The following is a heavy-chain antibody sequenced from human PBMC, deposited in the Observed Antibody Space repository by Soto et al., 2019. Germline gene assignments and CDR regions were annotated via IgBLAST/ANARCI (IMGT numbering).Heavy chain of an antibody. CDR2: ISSSSSTI. J-gene: IGHJ2*01. CDR3: ARDQRVVVTALNYWYFDL. V-gene: IGHV3-48*02. CDR1: GFTFSSYS. Sequence: QPGGSLRLSCAASGFTFSSYSMNWVRQAPGKGLEWVSYISSSSSTIYYADSVKGRFTISRDNAKNSLYLQMNSLRDEDTAVYYCARDQRVVVTALNYWYFDLWGRGTLVTVSS. D-gene: IGHD2-21*02.